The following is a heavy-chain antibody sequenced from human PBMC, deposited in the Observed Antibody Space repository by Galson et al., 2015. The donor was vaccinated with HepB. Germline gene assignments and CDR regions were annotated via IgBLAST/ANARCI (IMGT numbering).Heavy chain of an antibody. CDR3: TKDHGYNYECFDY. J-gene: IGHJ4*02. D-gene: IGHD5-24*01. CDR1: EFTFSSYG. V-gene: IGHV3-30*18. CDR2: ISYDGSNK. Sequence: SLRLSCAASEFTFSSYGMHWVRQAPGKGLEWVAFISYDGSNKDYADSVKGRFTISRDNSKNTLYLQMNSLRTEDTAVYYCTKDHGYNYECFDYWGQGTLLTVSS.